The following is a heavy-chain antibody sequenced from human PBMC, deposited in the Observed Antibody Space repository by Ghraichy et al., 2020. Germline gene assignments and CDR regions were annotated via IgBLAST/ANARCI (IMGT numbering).Heavy chain of an antibody. V-gene: IGHV4-34*01. J-gene: IGHJ4*02. Sequence: SETLSLTCAVYGGSFSGYYWSWIRQPPGKGLEWIGEINHSGSTNYNPSLKSRVTISVDTSKNQFSLKLSSVTAADTAVYYCARGGVWWVWGQGTLVTVSS. CDR1: GGSFSGYY. CDR3: ARGGVWWV. D-gene: IGHD1-26*01. CDR2: INHSGST.